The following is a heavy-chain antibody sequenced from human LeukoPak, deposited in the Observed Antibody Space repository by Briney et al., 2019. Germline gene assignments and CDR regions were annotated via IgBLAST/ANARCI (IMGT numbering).Heavy chain of an antibody. V-gene: IGHV1-69*04. CDR1: GGTFISNA. CDR2: IIPIFGIT. D-gene: IGHD4-11*01. CDR3: ASGRMTTETTYCFDP. Sequence: GASVKVSGKASGGTFISNAITWVGQAPGQGLEWMGRIIPIFGITDYAQKFQGGVMITADKSTSTAYMEFSSLRSEDTAVYYCASGRMTTETTYCFDPWGQGTLITVSS. J-gene: IGHJ5*02.